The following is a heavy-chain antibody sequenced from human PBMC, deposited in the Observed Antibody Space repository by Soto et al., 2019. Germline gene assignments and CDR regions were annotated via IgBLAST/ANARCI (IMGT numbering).Heavy chain of an antibody. CDR1: GYTFTSYD. CDR2: MNPNSGNT. CDR3: ARAPVVPARDDYYYYYYMDV. J-gene: IGHJ6*03. D-gene: IGHD2-2*01. Sequence: ASVKVSCKASGYTFTSYDINWVRQATGQGLEWMGWMNPNSGNTGYAQKFQGRVTMTRNTSISTAYMELSSLRSEDTAVYYCARAPVVPARDDYYYYYYMDVWGKGTTVTVSS. V-gene: IGHV1-8*01.